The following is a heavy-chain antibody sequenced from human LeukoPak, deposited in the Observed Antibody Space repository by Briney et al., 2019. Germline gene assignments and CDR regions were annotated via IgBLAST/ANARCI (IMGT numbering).Heavy chain of an antibody. J-gene: IGHJ4*02. CDR2: ILYTGRT. CDR3: ARRDVGATIDY. Sequence: PSETLSLTCTVSGDSISSSRFYWAWIRQPPGKGLEWIGSILYTGRTFYNPSLKSRVTISVDTSKNHFSLRLGSVTASDTAVYYCARRDVGATIDYWGQGTLVTVSS. CDR1: GDSISSSRFY. V-gene: IGHV4-39*01. D-gene: IGHD1-26*01.